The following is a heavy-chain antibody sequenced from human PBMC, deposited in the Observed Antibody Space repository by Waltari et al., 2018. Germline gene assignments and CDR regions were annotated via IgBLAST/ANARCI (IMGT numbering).Heavy chain of an antibody. D-gene: IGHD4-17*01. J-gene: IGHJ3*02. CDR3: ASYGDIPHDAFDI. CDR2: IYHSGST. CDR1: GYSISRGSY. V-gene: IGHV4-38-2*01. Sequence: QVQLQESGPGLVKPSETLSLTCAVSGYSISRGSYWGWIRQPPGKGLEWIGSIYHSGSTYYNPSLKSRVTISVDTSKNQFSLKLSSVTAAETAVYYCASYGDIPHDAFDIWGQGTMVTVSS.